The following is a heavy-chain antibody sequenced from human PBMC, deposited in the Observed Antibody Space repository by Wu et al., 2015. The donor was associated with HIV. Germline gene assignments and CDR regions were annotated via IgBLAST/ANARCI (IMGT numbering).Heavy chain of an antibody. V-gene: IGHV1-8*01. D-gene: IGHD4-11*01. J-gene: IGHJ3*02. Sequence: QVQLVQSGAEVKKPGASVKVSCKVSGYTFNAYDINWVRKASGQGLEWMGWMNPNSGNTGYAQKFQGRVTLTRNSSINTAYMELSSLTFEDTAVYFCARTRQYQLRNAFDIWGQGTLVSVSS. CDR2: MNPNSGNT. CDR1: GYTFNAYD. CDR3: ARTRQYQLRNAFDI.